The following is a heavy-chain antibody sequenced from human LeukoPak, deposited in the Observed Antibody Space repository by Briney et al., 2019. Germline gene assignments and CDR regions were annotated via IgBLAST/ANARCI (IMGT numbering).Heavy chain of an antibody. V-gene: IGHV3-48*01. CDR2: ISSSSNIM. CDR1: GFTFRSYG. D-gene: IGHD3-9*01. Sequence: GGSLRLSCAASGFTFRSYGMNWVRQAPGKGLEWVSYISSSSNIMNYADSVKGRFTTSRDNAKNSLYLQMNGLRAEDTAVYYCAKTNPKNYDVLTGYPYYFDFWGQGTLVTVSS. CDR3: AKTNPKNYDVLTGYPYYFDF. J-gene: IGHJ4*02.